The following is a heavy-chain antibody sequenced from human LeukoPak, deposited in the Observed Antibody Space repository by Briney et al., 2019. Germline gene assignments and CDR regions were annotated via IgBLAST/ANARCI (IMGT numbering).Heavy chain of an antibody. V-gene: IGHV3-21*01. CDR3: ARDAIYSGYDGAFDI. Sequence: PGGSLRLSCAASGFTFSSYSMNWVRQAPGKGLEWVSSISSSSSYIYYADSVKGRFTISRDNAKNSLYLQMNSLRAGDTAVYYCARDAIYSGYDGAFDIWGQGTMVTVSS. CDR2: ISSSSSYI. J-gene: IGHJ3*02. D-gene: IGHD5-12*01. CDR1: GFTFSSYS.